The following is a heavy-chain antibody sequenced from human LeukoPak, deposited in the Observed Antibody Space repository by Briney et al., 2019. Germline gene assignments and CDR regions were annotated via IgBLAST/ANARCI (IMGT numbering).Heavy chain of an antibody. CDR1: GYTLTDYY. V-gene: IGHV1-2*06. D-gene: IGHD1-7*01. Sequence: GASVKVSCKASGYTLTDYYMHWVRQAPGQGLEWMGRINPNSGGTNYAQKFQGRVTMTRDTSISTVYMELSRLRSDDTAVYYCARDFKGTNAYYFDYWGQGTQVTVSS. CDR2: INPNSGGT. CDR3: ARDFKGTNAYYFDY. J-gene: IGHJ4*02.